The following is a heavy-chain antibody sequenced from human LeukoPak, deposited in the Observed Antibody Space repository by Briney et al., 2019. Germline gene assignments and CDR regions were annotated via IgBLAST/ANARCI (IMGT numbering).Heavy chain of an antibody. CDR1: GYTFTSYY. CDR2: INPSGGST. V-gene: IGHV1-46*01. CDR3: ARKRNGAYFDY. D-gene: IGHD1-1*01. J-gene: IGHJ4*02. Sequence: ASVKVSCKASGYTFTSYYMHWVRQAPGQGREWMGIINPSGGSTRYAQKFQGRVTMTRDTSTSTVYMDLSSLRSEDTAVYYCARKRNGAYFDYWGQGTLVTVSS.